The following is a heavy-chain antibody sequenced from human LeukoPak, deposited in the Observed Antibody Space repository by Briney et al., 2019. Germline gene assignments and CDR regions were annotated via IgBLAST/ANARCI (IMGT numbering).Heavy chain of an antibody. CDR2: ISGSGDST. Sequence: GGSLRLSCAASGSSFSTYGMSWVRQAPGKGLEWVSAISGSGDSTHYADSVKGRFTISRDNSKYTLSLQMNSLRVEDTAVYYCAKNFAGVTAASLDYWGQGTLVTVSS. J-gene: IGHJ4*02. V-gene: IGHV3-23*01. CDR1: GSSFSTYG. D-gene: IGHD6-13*01. CDR3: AKNFAGVTAASLDY.